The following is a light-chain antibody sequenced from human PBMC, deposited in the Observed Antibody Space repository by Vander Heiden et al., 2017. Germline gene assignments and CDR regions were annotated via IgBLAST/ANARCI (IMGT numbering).Light chain of an antibody. V-gene: IGLV1-40*01. Sequence: SVPTQPPSLSGAPGQEVIIVSTGSRSNIGAGYDVHWYQQLPGTAPHLFFYGKRNRHAGVRGRFSGCESGTSASLPITGLQAEDKADYYYQCYESSRSSVVFGGGTKLTVL. CDR2: GKR. J-gene: IGLJ2*01. CDR1: RSNIGAGYD. CDR3: QCYESSRSSVV.